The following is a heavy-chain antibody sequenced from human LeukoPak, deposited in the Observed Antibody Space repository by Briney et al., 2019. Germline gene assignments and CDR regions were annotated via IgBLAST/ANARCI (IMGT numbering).Heavy chain of an antibody. D-gene: IGHD5-12*01. CDR1: GYTFINYG. CDR3: ARVSTNSRVGGYDPQWYFDL. J-gene: IGHJ2*01. CDR2: ISGYNGNT. Sequence: GATVKVSCKASGYTFINYGFTWVRQAPGQGIEWMGWISGYNGNTNYLQKFQGRVTMTTDTSTNTVYMELRSLSSDDTAVYYCARVSTNSRVGGYDPQWYFDLWGRGTLVTVSS. V-gene: IGHV1-18*04.